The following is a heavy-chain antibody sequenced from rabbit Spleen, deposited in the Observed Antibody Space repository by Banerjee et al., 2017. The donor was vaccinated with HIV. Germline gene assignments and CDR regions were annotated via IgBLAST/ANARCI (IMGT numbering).Heavy chain of an antibody. V-gene: IGHV1S45*01. CDR3: ARGLFSSAWGADNL. Sequence: QEQLEESGGGLVQPEGSLTLTCTASGFSFSSTYYMSWVRQAPGKGLEWIGFIWTTSGGTDYANWAKGRFTISKTSSTAVDLKMTSLTAADTATYFCARGLFSSAWGADNLWGPGTLVTVS. CDR2: IWTTSGGT. J-gene: IGHJ4*01. D-gene: IGHD4-1*01. CDR1: GFSFSSTYY.